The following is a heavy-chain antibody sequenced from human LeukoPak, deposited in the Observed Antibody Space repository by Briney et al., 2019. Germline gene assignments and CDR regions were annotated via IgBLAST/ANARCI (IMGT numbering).Heavy chain of an antibody. CDR1: GFTIDDYA. V-gene: IGHV3-20*04. D-gene: IGHD5-18*01. CDR2: INWNGRIT. CDR3: ARGSVQLWLRDTYYYMDV. J-gene: IGHJ6*03. Sequence: GESLRLSCAASGFTIDDYAMNWVRQVPGRGLEWVSGINWNGRITEYADSVKDRFTISRQNTKNSLYLYMNNLGGEDTALYFCARGSVQLWLRDTYYYMDVWGKGTTVTVSS.